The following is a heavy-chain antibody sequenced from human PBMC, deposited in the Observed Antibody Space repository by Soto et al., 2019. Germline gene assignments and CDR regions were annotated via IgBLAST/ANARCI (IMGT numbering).Heavy chain of an antibody. J-gene: IGHJ4*02. V-gene: IGHV3-23*01. CDR2: ISGSGDSS. CDR1: GFTFSSFG. D-gene: IGHD2-2*03. CDR3: AKVGIGMFSHKHHFDH. Sequence: EVQLLDSGGDLAQPGGSLRLSCTASGFTFSSFGMAWVRQAPGKGLEWVSAISGSGDSSYYADSVKDRLTISRDNPTNTLYLQMNNLRAEDTAVYYCAKVGIGMFSHKHHFDHWGQGTQVTVSS.